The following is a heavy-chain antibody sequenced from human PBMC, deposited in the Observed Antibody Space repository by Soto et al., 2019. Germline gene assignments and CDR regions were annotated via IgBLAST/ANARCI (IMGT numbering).Heavy chain of an antibody. Sequence: EVQLLESGGGLVQPGGSLRLSCAASGFTFSSYAMSWVRKAPGKGLEWVSAISGSGGSAYYADSVKGRFTFSRDNSKNTLYLQMNSLRAEDTAVYYCAKYSSGWYYPFDYWGQGTLVTVSS. CDR1: GFTFSSYA. J-gene: IGHJ4*02. CDR2: ISGSGGSA. CDR3: AKYSSGWYYPFDY. D-gene: IGHD6-19*01. V-gene: IGHV3-23*01.